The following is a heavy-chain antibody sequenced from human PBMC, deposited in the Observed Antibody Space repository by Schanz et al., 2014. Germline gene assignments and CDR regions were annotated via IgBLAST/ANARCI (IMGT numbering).Heavy chain of an antibody. CDR2: MNESHSTI. J-gene: IGHJ4*02. D-gene: IGHD5-12*01. V-gene: IGHV3-23*01. CDR3: ARDFHGYGPHLDY. Sequence: EVQLLESGGGLVEPGGSLRLSCAASGFSFSSYAMGWVRQARGKGLEWVSAMNESHSTIYYADSVRGRFTISRDNAENTLFLQMNSLRAEDTAVYYCARDFHGYGPHLDYWGQGSLXTVSS. CDR1: GFSFSSYA.